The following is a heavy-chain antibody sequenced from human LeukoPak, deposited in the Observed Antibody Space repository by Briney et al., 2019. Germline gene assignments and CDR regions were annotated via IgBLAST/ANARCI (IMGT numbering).Heavy chain of an antibody. CDR2: IYYSGST. CDR3: ATILRYFPWFDP. CDR1: GGSISSSSYY. J-gene: IGHJ5*02. Sequence: SETLSLTCTVSGGSISSSSYYWGWIRQPPGKGLEWIGSIYYSGSTYYNPSLKSRVTISVDTSKNQFSLKLSSVTAADTAVYYCATILRYFPWFDPWGQGTLVTVSS. D-gene: IGHD3-9*01. V-gene: IGHV4-39*07.